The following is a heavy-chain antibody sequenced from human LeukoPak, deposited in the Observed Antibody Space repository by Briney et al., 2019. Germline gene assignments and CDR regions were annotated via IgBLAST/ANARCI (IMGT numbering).Heavy chain of an antibody. Sequence: PGGSLRLSCAASGFTFSSYAMSWVRQAPGKGLEWVSAISGSGGSTYYADSVKGRFTISRDSSKNTLSLQMNSLRADDTAVYYCAKDTAALTPGAFDSWGQGTLVTVSS. CDR1: GFTFSSYA. CDR2: ISGSGGST. CDR3: AKDTAALTPGAFDS. J-gene: IGHJ4*02. D-gene: IGHD1-26*01. V-gene: IGHV3-23*01.